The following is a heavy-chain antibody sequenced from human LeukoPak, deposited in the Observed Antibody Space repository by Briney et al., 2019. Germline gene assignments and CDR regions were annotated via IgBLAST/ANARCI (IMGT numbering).Heavy chain of an antibody. J-gene: IGHJ6*04. CDR1: GVSFSGYY. Sequence: PSETLSLTCAVYGVSFSGYYWSWIRQPPGKGLEWIAEINHSGSTNYNPSLESRVTISVDTSKNQFSLKLSSVTAADTAVYYCAIRAGYYGNYYYYGMDVWGKGTTVTVSS. D-gene: IGHD3-9*01. V-gene: IGHV4-34*01. CDR2: INHSGST. CDR3: AIRAGYYGNYYYYGMDV.